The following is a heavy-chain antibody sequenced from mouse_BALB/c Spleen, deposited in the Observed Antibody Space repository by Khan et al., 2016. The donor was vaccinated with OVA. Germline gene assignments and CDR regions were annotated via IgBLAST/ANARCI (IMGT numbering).Heavy chain of an antibody. V-gene: IGHV5-9-3*01. Sequence: EVELVESGGGLVKPGGSLKLSCAASGFTFSSFAMSWVRQTPEMRLEWVASINSDGSYTYYPDSVKGRFTISRDIADNPLYLQMSSLRAEDTAMYYCARHNYGPFAYWGQGTLVTVSA. J-gene: IGHJ3*01. CDR2: INSDGSYT. CDR1: GFTFSSFA. D-gene: IGHD1-1*01. CDR3: ARHNYGPFAY.